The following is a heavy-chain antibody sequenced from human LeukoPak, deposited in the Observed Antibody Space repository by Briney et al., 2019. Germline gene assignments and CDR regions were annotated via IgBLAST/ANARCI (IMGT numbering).Heavy chain of an antibody. Sequence: GGSMRLSCVACGFTLSYYSMNWVRQARGKGVDGVSCISSSSSYMAYADSVKSPYTISRDNAKNPLYLQMNSLRAEDTAVYYCASAHNWKYGSFDFWGQGTLVTVSS. J-gene: IGHJ4*02. V-gene: IGHV3-21*01. D-gene: IGHD1-7*01. CDR1: GFTLSYYS. CDR3: ASAHNWKYGSFDF. CDR2: ISSSSSYM.